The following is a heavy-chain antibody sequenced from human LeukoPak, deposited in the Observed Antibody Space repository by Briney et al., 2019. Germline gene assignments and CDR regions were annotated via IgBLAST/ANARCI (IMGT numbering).Heavy chain of an antibody. CDR1: GYTFTGHY. J-gene: IGHJ4*02. CDR3: ARAVPLPYDSSGSIPYYFDN. Sequence: ASVKVSCKASGYTFTGHYIHWVRQSPGQGLEWMGRFNPNSGGTNAAQKFQARVTMTRDTSTRTVYMELSRLRSDDTAVYFCARAVPLPYDSSGSIPYYFDNWGQGTLVTVSS. CDR2: FNPNSGGT. D-gene: IGHD3-22*01. V-gene: IGHV1-2*02.